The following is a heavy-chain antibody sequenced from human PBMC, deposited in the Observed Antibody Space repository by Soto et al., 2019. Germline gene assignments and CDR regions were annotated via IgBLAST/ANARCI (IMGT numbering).Heavy chain of an antibody. V-gene: IGHV4-59*13. Sequence: QVQLQESGPRLVRPSGTLSLTCTISGGSFGTNYWSWIRQAPGKGLEWIGYTYHTGSTKYNPSLKSRATISVDTSKNQFSLTLNSAAAADTAVYYCATDSAGRGPFAPWGQGILVTVSS. D-gene: IGHD3-10*01. J-gene: IGHJ5*02. CDR2: TYHTGST. CDR3: ATDSAGRGPFAP. CDR1: GGSFGTNY.